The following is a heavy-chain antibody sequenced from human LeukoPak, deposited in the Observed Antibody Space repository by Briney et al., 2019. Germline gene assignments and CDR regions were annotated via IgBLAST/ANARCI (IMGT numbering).Heavy chain of an antibody. CDR3: ARDSLYDPTYFQH. V-gene: IGHV4-4*07. J-gene: IGHJ1*01. D-gene: IGHD3-22*01. Sequence: SSETLSLTCTVSGGSISSYYWSWIRQPDGKGLEWIGRIYTSGSTNYNPSLKSRVTMSVDTSKNQFSLKLSSVTAADTAVYYCARDSLYDPTYFQHWGQGTLVTVSS. CDR2: IYTSGST. CDR1: GGSISSYY.